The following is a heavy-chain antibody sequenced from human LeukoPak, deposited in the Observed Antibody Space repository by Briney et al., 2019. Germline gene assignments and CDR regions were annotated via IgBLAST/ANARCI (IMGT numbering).Heavy chain of an antibody. CDR3: TTYTYTSGSFNS. CDR1: GFTFSDHW. Sequence: GGSLRLSCAASGFTFSDHWMSWVRQAPGKGLQWVGRLKSKTNGGTADYAAPVKGRFTLSRDDSENTLYLQMDSLQTEDTAVYFCTTYTYTSGSFNSWGQGTLVTVSS. D-gene: IGHD3-10*01. V-gene: IGHV3-15*01. CDR2: LKSKTNGGTA. J-gene: IGHJ5*01.